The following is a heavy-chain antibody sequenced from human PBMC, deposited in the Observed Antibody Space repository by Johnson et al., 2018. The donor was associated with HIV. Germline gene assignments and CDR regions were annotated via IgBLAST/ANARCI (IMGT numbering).Heavy chain of an antibody. Sequence: QMMLVESGGGVVQPGRSLRLSCAASGFTFSSYAMHWVRQAPGKGLEWVAVISYDGSNKYYADSVKGRFTISRDNSKNTLYPQMNSLRAEDTAVYYCAKDRVVPSVGDAFDIWGQGTMVTVSS. CDR2: ISYDGSNK. CDR1: GFTFSSYA. J-gene: IGHJ3*02. D-gene: IGHD2-15*01. V-gene: IGHV3-30*04. CDR3: AKDRVVPSVGDAFDI.